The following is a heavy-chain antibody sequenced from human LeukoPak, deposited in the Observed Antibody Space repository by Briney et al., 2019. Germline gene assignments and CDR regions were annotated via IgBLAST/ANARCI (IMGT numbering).Heavy chain of an antibody. V-gene: IGHV3-30*18. D-gene: IGHD6-19*01. CDR1: GFTFTSFG. CDR3: AKSTGYISAYYDS. Sequence: GGSLRLSCAASGFTFTSFGMNWVRQAPGKGLEWLALISYDGSNKYYADSVKGRFTISRDNSKNTLYLQMNSLRAEDTAVYYCAKSTGYISAYYDSCGQGTLVTVSS. J-gene: IGHJ4*02. CDR2: ISYDGSNK.